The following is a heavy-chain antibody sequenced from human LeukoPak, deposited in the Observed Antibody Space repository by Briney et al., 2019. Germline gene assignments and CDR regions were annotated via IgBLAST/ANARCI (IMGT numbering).Heavy chain of an antibody. D-gene: IGHD3-22*01. CDR3: ARLDDSSGYLQH. Sequence: SETLSLTCTVSGGSISSYYWSWIRQPPGKGLEWIGYIYYSGSTNYNPSLKSRVTISVDTSKNQFSLRLSSVTAADTAVYYCARLDDSSGYLQHWGQGTLVTVSS. CDR1: GGSISSYY. V-gene: IGHV4-59*08. J-gene: IGHJ1*01. CDR2: IYYSGST.